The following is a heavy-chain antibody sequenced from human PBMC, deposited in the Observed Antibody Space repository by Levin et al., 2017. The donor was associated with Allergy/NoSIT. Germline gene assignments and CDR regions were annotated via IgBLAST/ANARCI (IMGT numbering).Heavy chain of an antibody. D-gene: IGHD1-1*01. J-gene: IGHJ5*02. Sequence: KTSETLSLTCTVSGGSISGSNNYWSWIRQPPGKGLEWIGSIYYSGSGYYNPSLKSRLTISVDTSKNQFSLKLTSMTAADTALYYCATSGGLRWFDPWGQGTLVTVSS. CDR3: ATSGGLRWFDP. CDR2: IYYSGSG. V-gene: IGHV4-39*07. CDR1: GGSISGSNNY.